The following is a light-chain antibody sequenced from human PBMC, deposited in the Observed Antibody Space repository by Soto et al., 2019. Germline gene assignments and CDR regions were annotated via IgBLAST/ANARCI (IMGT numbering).Light chain of an antibody. Sequence: DIQMTQSPSTLSASVGDRVTITCRASQSISTYLAWYQQKPGKAPKLLISAASSLESGDPSRFSGSGSGTEFTLTISSLQPDDFATYFCQHYSGSSTCGQGTRVEIK. CDR1: QSISTY. CDR3: QHYSGSST. V-gene: IGKV1-5*01. CDR2: AAS. J-gene: IGKJ1*01.